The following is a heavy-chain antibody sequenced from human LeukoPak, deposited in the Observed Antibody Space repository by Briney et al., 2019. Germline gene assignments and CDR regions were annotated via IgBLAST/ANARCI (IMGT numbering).Heavy chain of an antibody. CDR2: INPSVGST. J-gene: IGHJ4*02. V-gene: IGHV1-46*01. Sequence: GASVKVSCRSSGYTFTSHYMHWVRQAPGQGLEWMGVINPSVGSTSYPQKFQGRVTMSRDTSTSTVYMELSSLKSEDTAVYYCAAPGASGFVGNFWSGAIDVWGRGGLVTVSS. D-gene: IGHD3-3*01. CDR1: GYTFTSHY. CDR3: AAPGASGFVGNFWSGAIDV.